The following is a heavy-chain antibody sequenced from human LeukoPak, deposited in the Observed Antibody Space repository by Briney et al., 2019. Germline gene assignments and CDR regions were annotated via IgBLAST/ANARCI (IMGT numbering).Heavy chain of an antibody. D-gene: IGHD5-18*01. Sequence: SETLSLTCTVSGGSISSYYWSWLRQPPGKGLEWVGYIYYSGSTNYNPSLKSRVTISVDTSKNQFSLKLSSATAADTAVYYCASGLADTAMVLRPDAFDIWGQGTMVTVSS. V-gene: IGHV4-59*01. CDR3: ASGLADTAMVLRPDAFDI. CDR2: IYYSGST. CDR1: GGSISSYY. J-gene: IGHJ3*02.